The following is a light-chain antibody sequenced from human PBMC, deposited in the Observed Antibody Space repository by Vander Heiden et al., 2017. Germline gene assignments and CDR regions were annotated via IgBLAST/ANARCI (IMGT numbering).Light chain of an antibody. CDR2: DAS. V-gene: IGKV1-33*01. Sequence: DIQMTQSPSSLSASVGDRVTITCQASQDITKYLNWYQQKPGKAPKLLIYDASNLETGGPSRFSGSGSGTDFTFTISSLQPEDIATYYCQQYDYLPFTFGPGTKVDIK. CDR1: QDITKY. J-gene: IGKJ3*01. CDR3: QQYDYLPFT.